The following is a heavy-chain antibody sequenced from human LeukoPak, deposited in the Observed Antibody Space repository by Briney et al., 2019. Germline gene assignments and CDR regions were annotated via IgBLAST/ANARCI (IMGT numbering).Heavy chain of an antibody. V-gene: IGHV4-34*01. J-gene: IGHJ4*02. Sequence: SETLSLTCAVYGGAFSGYYWSWIRQPPGKGLEWIGDINHSGSTNYNPSLKSRVTISVDTSNNQFSLKLSSVTAADTAVYYCARGREAPPYRAGGVGANGVFWVYYFDYWGQGTLVTVSS. CDR3: ARGREAPPYRAGGVGANGVFWVYYFDY. CDR1: GGAFSGYY. CDR2: INHSGST. D-gene: IGHD1-26*01.